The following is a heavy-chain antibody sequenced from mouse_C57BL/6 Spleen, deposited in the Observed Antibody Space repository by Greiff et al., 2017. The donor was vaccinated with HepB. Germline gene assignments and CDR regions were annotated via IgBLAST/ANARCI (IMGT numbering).Heavy chain of an antibody. V-gene: IGHV3-6*01. J-gene: IGHJ3*01. CDR1: GYSITSGYY. CDR2: ISYDGSN. D-gene: IGHD2-4*01. Sequence: EVKLMESGPGLVKPSQSLSLTCSVTGYSITSGYYWNWIRQFPGNKLEWMGYISYDGSNNYNPSLKNRISITRDTSMNQFFLKLNSVTTEDTATYYCARAFWGDYDEEAWFAYWGQGTLVTVSA. CDR3: ARAFWGDYDEEAWFAY.